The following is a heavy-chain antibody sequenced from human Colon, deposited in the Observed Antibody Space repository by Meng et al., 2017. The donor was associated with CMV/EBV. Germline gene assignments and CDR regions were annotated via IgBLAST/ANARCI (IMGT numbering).Heavy chain of an antibody. CDR3: ARGYCSGDECSQSRHFDS. V-gene: IGHV3-9*01. J-gene: IGHJ4*02. D-gene: IGHD2-15*01. CDR2: ISWTSGST. Sequence: GGSLRLSCVASGFAFSDSGMHWIRHSPGKGLEWFAGISWTSGSTGYADSMRGRFTISRDNAKNSLSLQMNTLRAEDTAIYYCARGYCSGDECSQSRHFDSWGQGTLVTVSS. CDR1: GFAFSDSG.